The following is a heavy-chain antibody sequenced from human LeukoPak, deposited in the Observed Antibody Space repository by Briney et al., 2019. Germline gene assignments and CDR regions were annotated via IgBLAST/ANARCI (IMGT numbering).Heavy chain of an antibody. J-gene: IGHJ5*02. V-gene: IGHV4-59*01. Sequence: PSETLSLTCTVSGGSISSYYCSWIRQSPGKGLEWIGYIYDSGTTNYNPPLKSRVTISVDTSKNQFSLKLSSVTAADTAVYYCARVGSSGWYDNWFDPWGQGTLVTVSS. CDR1: GGSISSYY. CDR2: IYDSGTT. CDR3: ARVGSSGWYDNWFDP. D-gene: IGHD6-19*01.